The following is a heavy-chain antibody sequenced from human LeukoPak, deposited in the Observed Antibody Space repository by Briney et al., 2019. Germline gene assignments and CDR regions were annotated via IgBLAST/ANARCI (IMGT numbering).Heavy chain of an antibody. V-gene: IGHV4-59*08. D-gene: IGHD5-18*01. CDR1: GGSISSYY. Sequence: SETLSLTCTVSGGSISSYYWSWIRQPPGKGLERIGYIYYSGSTNYNPSLKSRVTISVDTSKNQFSLKLSSVTAADTAVYYCARHSGYRGLSDASDIWGQGTMVTVSS. CDR2: IYYSGST. CDR3: ARHSGYRGLSDASDI. J-gene: IGHJ3*02.